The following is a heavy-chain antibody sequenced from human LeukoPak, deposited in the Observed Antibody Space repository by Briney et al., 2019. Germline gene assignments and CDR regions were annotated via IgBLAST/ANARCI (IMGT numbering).Heavy chain of an antibody. Sequence: GGPLGLSCAASGFTFSSYAMSWVRQAPGKGLEWVSAISGSGGSTYYADSVKGRFTISRDNSKNTLYLQMNSLRAEDTAVYYCAKDSRQYYYDSSGYPYYFDYWGQGTLVTVSS. CDR1: GFTFSSYA. J-gene: IGHJ4*02. D-gene: IGHD3-22*01. CDR3: AKDSRQYYYDSSGYPYYFDY. CDR2: ISGSGGST. V-gene: IGHV3-23*01.